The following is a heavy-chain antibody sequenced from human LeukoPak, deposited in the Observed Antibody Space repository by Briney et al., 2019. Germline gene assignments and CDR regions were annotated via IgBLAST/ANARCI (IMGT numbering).Heavy chain of an antibody. V-gene: IGHV1-3*01. CDR1: GYTFTSYA. CDR2: INAGNGNT. Sequence: GASVKVSCKASGYTFTSYAMHWVRQAPGQRLEWMGWINAGNGNTKYSQKFQGRVTITRDTSANTAYMELSSLRSEDTAVYYCARTRTIVRGPDGFDIWGQGTMVTVSS. CDR3: ARTRTIVRGPDGFDI. J-gene: IGHJ3*02. D-gene: IGHD3-10*01.